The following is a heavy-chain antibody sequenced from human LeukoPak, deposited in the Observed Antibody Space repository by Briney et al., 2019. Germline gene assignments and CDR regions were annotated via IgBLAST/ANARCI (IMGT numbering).Heavy chain of an antibody. Sequence: GGSLRLSCAASGFSFSTYAMSWVRQAPGKGLEWVSGISDSGANTYYADSVRGRFTISRDNSKNTLYLQMNNLRAEDTAVYYCAKGGSSFYYSLEFWGQGTLVTVSS. J-gene: IGHJ4*02. V-gene: IGHV3-23*01. CDR3: AKGGSSFYYSLEF. CDR2: ISDSGANT. D-gene: IGHD2-15*01. CDR1: GFSFSTYA.